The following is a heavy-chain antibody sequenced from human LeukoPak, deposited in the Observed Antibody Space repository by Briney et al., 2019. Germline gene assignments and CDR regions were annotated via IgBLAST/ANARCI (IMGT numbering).Heavy chain of an antibody. V-gene: IGHV1-24*01. D-gene: IGHD2-2*01. J-gene: IGHJ5*02. Sequence: ASVKVSCKVSGYTLTELSMHWVRQAPGKGLEWMGGFDPEDGETIYAQKFQGRVTMTEDTSTDTAYMELSSLRSEDTAVYYCATEGSKVPAAIWGWFDPWGQGTLVTVSS. CDR1: GYTLTELS. CDR3: ATEGSKVPAAIWGWFDP. CDR2: FDPEDGET.